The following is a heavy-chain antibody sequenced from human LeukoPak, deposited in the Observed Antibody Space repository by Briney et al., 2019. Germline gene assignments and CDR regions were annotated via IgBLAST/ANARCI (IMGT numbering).Heavy chain of an antibody. Sequence: GGSLRLSCAASGFTFSSYEMNWVRQAPGKGLEWVSYISSSGRNFYYADSVKGRFTISRDNGKNSLYLQMNSLRVEDTAVYYCARDSRGSSWFFDYWGQGALVTVSS. D-gene: IGHD6-13*01. CDR3: ARDSRGSSWFFDY. V-gene: IGHV3-48*03. CDR2: ISSSGRNF. CDR1: GFTFSSYE. J-gene: IGHJ4*02.